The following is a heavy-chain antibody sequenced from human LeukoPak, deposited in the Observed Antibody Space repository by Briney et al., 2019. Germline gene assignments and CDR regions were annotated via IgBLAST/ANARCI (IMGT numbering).Heavy chain of an antibody. CDR3: ASRDDYGDPFDP. D-gene: IGHD4-17*01. CDR1: GASISSRSYY. J-gene: IGHJ5*02. V-gene: IGHV4-39*01. Sequence: SETLSLTCTVSGASISSRSYYWGWIRQPPGKGLEWIGSFYYSGSTYYNPSLKSRATISVDTSKNQFSLKLTSVTAADTAVYYCASRDDYGDPFDPWGQGTLATVSS. CDR2: FYYSGST.